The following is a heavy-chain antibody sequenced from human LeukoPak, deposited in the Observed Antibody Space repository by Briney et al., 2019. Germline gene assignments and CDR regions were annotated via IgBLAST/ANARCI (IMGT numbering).Heavy chain of an antibody. D-gene: IGHD1-1*01. J-gene: IGHJ4*02. CDR2: VSGDSGGT. V-gene: IGHV3-23*01. CDR1: GFSFSNSA. CDR3: AKDGGPTVFYYFDS. Sequence: GGSLRLSCAASGFSFSNSAMSWVRQAPGKGLEWVSGVSGDSGGTNYADSVKGRFTISRDNSKNTLYLQMNSLRAEDTAAYYCAKDGGPTVFYYFDSWGQGTLVTVSS.